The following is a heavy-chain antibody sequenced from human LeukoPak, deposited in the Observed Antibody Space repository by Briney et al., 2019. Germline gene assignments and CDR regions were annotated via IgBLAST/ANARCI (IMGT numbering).Heavy chain of an antibody. CDR3: AKDPRWWYGWFDP. CDR2: IYSGGST. Sequence: PGGSLRLSCAASGFTVSSNYMSWVRQAPGKGLEWVSVIYSGGSTYYADSVKGRFTISRDNSKNTLYLQMNSLRAEDTAVYYCAKDPRWWYGWFDPWGQGTLVTVSS. V-gene: IGHV3-53*01. D-gene: IGHD2-15*01. J-gene: IGHJ5*02. CDR1: GFTVSSNY.